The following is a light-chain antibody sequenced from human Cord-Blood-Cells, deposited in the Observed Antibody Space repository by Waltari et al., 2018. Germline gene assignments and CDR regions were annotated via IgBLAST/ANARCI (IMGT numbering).Light chain of an antibody. V-gene: IGLV3-21*04. CDR1: NIGSQS. CDR2: YDS. CDR3: QVWDSSSDHVV. Sequence: SYVLTQPPSVSVAPGKTARITCGGNNIGSQSVHWYQQKPGQAPGLVIYYDSDRPSGIPERFSGSNSGNTATLTISRVEAGDEADYYCQVWDSSSDHVVFGGGTKLTVL. J-gene: IGLJ2*01.